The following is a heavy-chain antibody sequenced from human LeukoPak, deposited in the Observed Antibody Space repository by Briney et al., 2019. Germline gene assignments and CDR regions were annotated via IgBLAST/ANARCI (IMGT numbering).Heavy chain of an antibody. D-gene: IGHD6-13*01. CDR2: LHSGGIT. CDR3: ARVGAAGDFDY. V-gene: IGHV4-59*02. CDR1: GASVSTFY. Sequence: SETLSLTCTVSGASVSTFYWSWIRQPPGKGPEWVGYLHSGGITNYSPSLRSRVTMSIDTSKNQFSLKLSSVTAADTAVYYCARVGAAGDFDYWGQGTLVTVSS. J-gene: IGHJ4*02.